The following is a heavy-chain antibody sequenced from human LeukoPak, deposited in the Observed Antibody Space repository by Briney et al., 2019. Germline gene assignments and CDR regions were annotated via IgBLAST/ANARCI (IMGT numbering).Heavy chain of an antibody. CDR2: INPSSGGT. CDR3: ARGAGYSSGWYVGYYYYMDV. Sequence: ASVKVSCKASGYTFTDYYMHWVRQAPGQGLEWMGWINPSSGGTNYAQKFQGRVTMTTDTSTSTAYMELRSLRSDDTAVYYCARGAGYSSGWYVGYYYYMDVWGKGTTVTISS. J-gene: IGHJ6*03. V-gene: IGHV1-2*02. D-gene: IGHD6-19*01. CDR1: GYTFTDYY.